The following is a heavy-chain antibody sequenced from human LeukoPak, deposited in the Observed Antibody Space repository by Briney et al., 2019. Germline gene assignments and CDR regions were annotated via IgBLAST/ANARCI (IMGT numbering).Heavy chain of an antibody. V-gene: IGHV3-23*01. Sequence: GGSLRLSCAASGFTFSSYAMNWVRQAPGKGLEWVSSISGSSGTTYYADSVKGRFAISRDNSKNTLYLQMNNLRAEDTAVYYCARGADLYYYGSGSFGNTDVWGKGTTVTVSS. CDR2: ISGSSGTT. CDR3: ARGADLYYYGSGSFGNTDV. CDR1: GFTFSSYA. D-gene: IGHD3-10*01. J-gene: IGHJ6*03.